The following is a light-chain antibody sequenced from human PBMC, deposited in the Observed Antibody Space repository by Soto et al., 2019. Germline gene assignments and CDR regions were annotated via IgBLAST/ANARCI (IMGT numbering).Light chain of an antibody. J-gene: IGKJ4*01. CDR1: HSLSSK. CDR2: GAS. Sequence: EIVMTQSPATLSVSPGERASLSCRASHSLSSKLAWYQHKPGQAPRLVIYGASTRATGIPARFSGSGSGTDCTLTISSLQSEDFAVYFCQQYNAWPLTFGGGTNVEIK. V-gene: IGKV3-15*01. CDR3: QQYNAWPLT.